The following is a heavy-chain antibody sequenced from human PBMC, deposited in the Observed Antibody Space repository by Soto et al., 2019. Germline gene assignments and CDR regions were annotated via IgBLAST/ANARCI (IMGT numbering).Heavy chain of an antibody. V-gene: IGHV3-30*18. Sequence: GGSLRLSCAASGFTFSSYGMHWVRQAPGKGLEWVAVISYDGSNKYYADSVKGRFTISRDNSKNTLYLQMNSLRAEDTAVYYCAKDGARVGSGSISRYYYYMDVWGKGTTVTVSS. CDR1: GFTFSSYG. CDR2: ISYDGSNK. D-gene: IGHD3-10*01. J-gene: IGHJ6*03. CDR3: AKDGARVGSGSISRYYYYMDV.